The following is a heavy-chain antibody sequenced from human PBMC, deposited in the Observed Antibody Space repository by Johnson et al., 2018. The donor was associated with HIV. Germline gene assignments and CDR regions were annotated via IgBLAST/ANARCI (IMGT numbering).Heavy chain of an antibody. CDR3: AREHIVLMVGGSFDI. D-gene: IGHD2-8*01. Sequence: QVQLVESGGGVVQPGRSLGLPCAASGFIFGTYFMHWVRQAPGSGLNGVTIVCFDGSQNKNADSVQGRFTISRDNYKNPLYLQMNSLRADDTAVYYGAREHIVLMVGGSFDIWGQGTKVTVSS. V-gene: IGHV3-33*01. J-gene: IGHJ3*02. CDR1: GFIFGTYF. CDR2: VCFDGSQN.